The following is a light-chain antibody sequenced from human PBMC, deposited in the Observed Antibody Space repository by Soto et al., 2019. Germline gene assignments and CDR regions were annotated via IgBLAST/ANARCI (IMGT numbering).Light chain of an antibody. CDR3: QQRQYWPPIT. CDR1: LTVNSY. V-gene: IGKV3-11*01. CDR2: DAS. Sequence: VLTQSPATLSLSPGERATLSCRAILTVNSYLAWYQQKPGEAPRLVIYDASNSSRGIPARFSGSGAGTDFTLTISSLEPEDFAVYYCQQRQYWPPITFGQGTRLDIK. J-gene: IGKJ5*01.